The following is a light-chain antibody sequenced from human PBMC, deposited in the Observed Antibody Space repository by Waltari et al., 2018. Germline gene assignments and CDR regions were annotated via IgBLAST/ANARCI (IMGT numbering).Light chain of an antibody. J-gene: IGLJ3*02. CDR3: SSFAGDRSWV. CDR1: SNDVGSYSL. Sequence: QSALPQPAPVSGSPGQPFTISCIGASNDVGSYSLVSWYQHHPGKAPKLLIYDDIKRPARVSVRFAGSRSGNTASLTITGLQAGDEADYFCSSFAGDRSWVFGGGTKLSVL. V-gene: IGLV2-23*01. CDR2: DDI.